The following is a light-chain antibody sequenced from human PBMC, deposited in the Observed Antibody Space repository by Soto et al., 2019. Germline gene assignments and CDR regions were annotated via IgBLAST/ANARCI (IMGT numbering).Light chain of an antibody. CDR1: QSVNSN. V-gene: IGKV3-15*01. CDR2: GAS. J-gene: IGKJ4*01. Sequence: EKVMTQSPATLSVSPGERATLSCRASQSVNSNLAWYQQKPGQAPRLLISGASTRATGIPARFSGSASGTEVTLTISSLQSEDFAVYYCQQYNDWPLTFGGGTKVEIK. CDR3: QQYNDWPLT.